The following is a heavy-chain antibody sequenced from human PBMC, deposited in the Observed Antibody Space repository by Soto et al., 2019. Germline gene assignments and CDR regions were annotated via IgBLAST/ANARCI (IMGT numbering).Heavy chain of an antibody. CDR2: VNPRSGAT. CDR3: ARIEGSASLVGD. CDR1: RYTFTAYY. V-gene: IGHV1-2*02. D-gene: IGHD2-2*01. Sequence: QVQLVQSGAEVKQPGASVKVSCRASRYTFTAYYIHWVRQAPGQGLEWMGYVNPRSGATIYAQKFKGRVTLTRDTSINTAFVDLSSLTSDDTAVYYCARIEGSASLVGDWGQGTLVTVSS. J-gene: IGHJ4*02.